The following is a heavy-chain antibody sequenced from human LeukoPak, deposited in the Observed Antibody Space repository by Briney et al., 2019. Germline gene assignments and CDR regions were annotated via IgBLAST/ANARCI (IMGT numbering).Heavy chain of an antibody. CDR3: RRDTRSSTWHADPMVDYDYYGMDV. CDR1: GFSVSSYY. Sequence: GGSLTLSCGASGFSVSSYYMNWVRQPPGKGLEGVSIFYSSGNTSYAPSVRVRFPIPRNNPKNTPHLKLNSLRAENPAVNYFRRDTRSSTWHADPMVDYDYYGMDVWGQGPAVTVSS. J-gene: IGHJ6*02. CDR2: FYSSGNT. V-gene: IGHV3-53*01. D-gene: IGHD6-13*01.